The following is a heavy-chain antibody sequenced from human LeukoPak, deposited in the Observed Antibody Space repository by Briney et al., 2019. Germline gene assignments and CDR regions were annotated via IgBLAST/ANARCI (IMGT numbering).Heavy chain of an antibody. CDR1: GGSVSSYY. V-gene: IGHV4-59*02. Sequence: SETLSLTCTVSGGSVSSYYWSWIRQPPGKELEWIGYIYYSGSTNYNPSLKSRVTISVDTSKNQFSLKLSSVTAADTAVYYCARAGSYDRGSWYFDLWGRGTLVTVSS. J-gene: IGHJ2*01. CDR3: ARAGSYDRGSWYFDL. D-gene: IGHD3-22*01. CDR2: IYYSGST.